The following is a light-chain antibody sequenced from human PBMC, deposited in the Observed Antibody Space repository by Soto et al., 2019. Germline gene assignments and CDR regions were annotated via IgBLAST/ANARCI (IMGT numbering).Light chain of an antibody. CDR3: GSYTSTDTPFV. Sequence: QSVLAQPSSVSGSPGQSITISCTGTSTDVGGYNCVSWYQHHPGKGPKLIIYEVSNRPSGVSDRFSGSKSDNKASLIISNLEAEDESDYYCGSYTSTDTPFVFGTGTKVTVL. CDR2: EVS. V-gene: IGLV2-14*01. J-gene: IGLJ1*01. CDR1: STDVGGYNC.